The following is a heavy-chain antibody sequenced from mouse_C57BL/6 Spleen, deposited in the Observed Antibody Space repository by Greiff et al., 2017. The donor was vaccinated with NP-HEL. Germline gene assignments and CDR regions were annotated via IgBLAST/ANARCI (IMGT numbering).Heavy chain of an antibody. CDR1: GYTFTDYN. V-gene: IGHV1-22*01. CDR2: INPNNGGT. Sequence: VQLQQSGPELVKPGASVKMSCKASGYTFTDYNMHWVKQSHGKSLEWIGYINPNNGGTSYNQKFKGKATLTVNKSSSTAYMELRSLTSEDSAVYYCALEGTAQATLYYAMDYWGQGTSVTVSS. J-gene: IGHJ4*01. CDR3: ALEGTAQATLYYAMDY. D-gene: IGHD3-2*02.